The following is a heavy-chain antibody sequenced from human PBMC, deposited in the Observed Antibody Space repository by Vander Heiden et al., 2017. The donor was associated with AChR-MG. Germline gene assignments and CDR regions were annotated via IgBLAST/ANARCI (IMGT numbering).Heavy chain of an antibody. CDR1: GFTFSSYD. CDR2: IGTAGDT. J-gene: IGHJ6*02. D-gene: IGHD2-15*01. CDR3: ARGRYCSGGSCYSYYYYGMDV. Sequence: EVQLVESGGGLVQPGGSLRLSCAASGFTFSSYDTHWVRQATGKGREWVSAIGTAGDTYYPGSVKGRFTISRENAKNSLYLQMNSLRAGDTAVYYCARGRYCSGGSCYSYYYYGMDVWGQGTTVTVSS. V-gene: IGHV3-13*01.